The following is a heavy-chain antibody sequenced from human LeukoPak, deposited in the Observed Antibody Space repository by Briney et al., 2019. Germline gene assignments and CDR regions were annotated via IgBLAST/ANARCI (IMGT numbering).Heavy chain of an antibody. V-gene: IGHV1-18*01. D-gene: IGHD2-15*01. Sequence: ASVKVSCKASGYTFTSYGISWVRQAPGQGLEWMGWISAYNGNTNYAQKLQGRVTMTTDTSTSTAYMELRSLRSDDTAVYYCARDRGRRYCSGGSCSMFDYWGQGTLVTVSS. CDR1: GYTFTSYG. CDR2: ISAYNGNT. CDR3: ARDRGRRYCSGGSCSMFDY. J-gene: IGHJ4*02.